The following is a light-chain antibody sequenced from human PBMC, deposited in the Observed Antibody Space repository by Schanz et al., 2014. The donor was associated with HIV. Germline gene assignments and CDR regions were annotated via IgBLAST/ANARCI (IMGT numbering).Light chain of an antibody. Sequence: AIRITQSPSSLSASTGDRVTITCRASQGISSYLAWYQQKPGKAPKLLIYAASTLQSGVPSRFSGSGSGTEFTLTISSLQPEDVATYYGQRTYNALGGGTKVEIK. CDR2: AAS. CDR1: QGISSY. CDR3: QRTYNA. J-gene: IGKJ4*01. V-gene: IGKV1-8*01.